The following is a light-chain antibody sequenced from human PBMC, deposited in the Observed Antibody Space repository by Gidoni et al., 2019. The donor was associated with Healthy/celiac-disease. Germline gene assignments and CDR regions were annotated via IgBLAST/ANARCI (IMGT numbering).Light chain of an antibody. CDR2: DAS. CDR3: QQYDRT. CDR1: QDISNY. J-gene: IGKJ1*01. V-gene: IGKV1-33*01. Sequence: DIQMTQSPSSLSASVGDRVTITCQASQDISNYLNWYQQKPGKAPKLLIYDASNLETGVPSRFSGSGSGTDFTCTISSLQPEDIATYYCQQYDRTFGQGTKVEIK.